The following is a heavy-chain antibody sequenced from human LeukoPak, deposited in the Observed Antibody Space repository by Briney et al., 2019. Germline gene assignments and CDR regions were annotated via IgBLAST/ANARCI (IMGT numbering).Heavy chain of an antibody. J-gene: IGHJ4*02. CDR1: GGTFSSYA. V-gene: IGHV1-69*13. D-gene: IGHD2-2*02. CDR2: IIPIFGTA. CDR3: ASGPAAIEDTLDY. Sequence: SVKVSCKASGGTFSSYAISWVRQAPGQGLEWMGGIIPIFGTANYAQKFQGRVTITADESTSTAYMGLSSLRSEDTAVYYCASGPAAIEDTLDYWGQGTLVTVSS.